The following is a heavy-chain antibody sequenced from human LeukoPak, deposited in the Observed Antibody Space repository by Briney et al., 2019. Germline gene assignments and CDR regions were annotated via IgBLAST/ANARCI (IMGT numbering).Heavy chain of an antibody. V-gene: IGHV1-69*13. CDR3: ARGGIVGATFDY. CDR2: IIPIFGTA. J-gene: IGHJ4*02. Sequence: SVKVSCKASGGTFSSYAISWVRQAPGQGLEWMGGIIPIFGTANYAQKFQGRVTITADESTSTAYMELSSLRSEDTAAYYCARGGIVGATFDYWGQGTLVTVSS. D-gene: IGHD1-26*01. CDR1: GGTFSSYA.